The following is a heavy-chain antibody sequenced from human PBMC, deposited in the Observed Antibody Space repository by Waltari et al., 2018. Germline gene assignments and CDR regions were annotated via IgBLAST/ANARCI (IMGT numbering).Heavy chain of an antibody. J-gene: IGHJ4*02. Sequence: EVQLVQSGAEVKKPGESLRSSCKGSGYTFSIYWIAWVRQVPGKGLEWMGIIFPGDTDTRYSPSFQGQVTISADKSISTAYLQWSSLKASDTAIHYCARGRSGSYPDWGQGTLVTVSS. D-gene: IGHD1-26*01. CDR2: IFPGDTDT. CDR1: GYTFSIYW. V-gene: IGHV5-51*01. CDR3: ARGRSGSYPD.